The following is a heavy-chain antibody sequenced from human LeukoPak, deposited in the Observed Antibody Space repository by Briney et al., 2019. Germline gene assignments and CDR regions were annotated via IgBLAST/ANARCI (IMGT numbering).Heavy chain of an antibody. CDR1: GYTFTSYG. CDR2: ISGYTGNT. D-gene: IGHD3-3*01. V-gene: IGHV1-18*01. J-gene: IGHJ4*02. Sequence: GASVKVSCKASGYTFTSYGISWVRQAPGQGLEWMGWISGYTGNTNYAHKLQGRVTMTTDTSTSTAYMVLRSLRSDDTAVYYCARRTIFGVVTFDYWGQGTLVTVPS. CDR3: ARRTIFGVVTFDY.